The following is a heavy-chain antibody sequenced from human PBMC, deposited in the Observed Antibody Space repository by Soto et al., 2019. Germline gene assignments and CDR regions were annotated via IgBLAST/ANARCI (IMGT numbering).Heavy chain of an antibody. CDR1: GFTFSSYA. CDR3: AKDALCPIYCSSTSPFDY. Sequence: HPGGSLRLSCAASGFTFSSYAMSWVRQAPGKGLEWVSAISGSGGSTYYADSVKGRFTISRDNSKNTLYLQMNSLRAEDTAVYYCAKDALCPIYCSSTSPFDYWGQGTLVTVSS. D-gene: IGHD2-2*01. V-gene: IGHV3-23*01. CDR2: ISGSGGST. J-gene: IGHJ4*02.